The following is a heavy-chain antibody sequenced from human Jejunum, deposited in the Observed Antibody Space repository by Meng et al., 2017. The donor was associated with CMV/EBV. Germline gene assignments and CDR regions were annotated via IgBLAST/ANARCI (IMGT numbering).Heavy chain of an antibody. Sequence: FTFSNLYMTWARQVPGKGLEWVANIKEDGSEMRYVDSVKGRFTISRDNAQNSLYLHMNSLRVEDTAVYYCARDGRHSSSFYYWFDPWGQGTLVTVSS. CDR3: ARDGRHSSSFYYWFDP. V-gene: IGHV3-7*01. CDR2: IKEDGSEM. J-gene: IGHJ5*02. D-gene: IGHD6-13*01. CDR1: FTFSNLY.